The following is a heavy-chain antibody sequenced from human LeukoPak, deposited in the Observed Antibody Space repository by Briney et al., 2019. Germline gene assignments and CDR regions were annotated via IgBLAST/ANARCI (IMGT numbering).Heavy chain of an antibody. CDR1: GFTFRIYA. CDR2: IGGSDGNT. J-gene: IGHJ4*02. Sequence: GESLKISCAASGFTFRIYAMNWVRQAPGMGLEWVSAIGGSDGNTYYADSVKGRFTISRDNSKNSLYLQINSLRADDTAVYYCAKVQYSDYDMNFDSWGQGTLVTVSS. CDR3: AKVQYSDYDMNFDS. V-gene: IGHV3-23*01. D-gene: IGHD5-12*01.